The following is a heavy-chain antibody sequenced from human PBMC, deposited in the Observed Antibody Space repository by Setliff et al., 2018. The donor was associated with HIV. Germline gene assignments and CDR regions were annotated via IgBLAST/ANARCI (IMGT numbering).Heavy chain of an antibody. V-gene: IGHV4-4*07. CDR3: ARGGGTGSFDY. CDR1: GGSITSYY. CDR2: IYISGST. Sequence: SETLSLTCTVSGGSITSYYWSWIRQPAGKGLEWFGRIYISGSTNYNPSFESRVTMSIDTSKNQFSLKLSSVTAADTAVYYCARGGGTGSFDYWGQGTLVTSPQ. D-gene: IGHD3-16*01. J-gene: IGHJ4*02.